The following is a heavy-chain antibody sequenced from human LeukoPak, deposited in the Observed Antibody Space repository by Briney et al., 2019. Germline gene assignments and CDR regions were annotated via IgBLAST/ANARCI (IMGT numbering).Heavy chain of an antibody. CDR3: ARDLNFQSSSWKWYYFDY. V-gene: IGHV3-7*01. CDR2: IKQDGSEK. CDR1: GFTFSDYY. D-gene: IGHD6-13*01. Sequence: GGSLRLSCAASGFTFSDYYMSWVRQAPGKGLEWVANIKQDGSEKYYVDSVKGRFTISRDNAKNSLYLQMNSLRAEDTAVYYCARDLNFQSSSWKWYYFDYWGQGTLVTVSS. J-gene: IGHJ4*02.